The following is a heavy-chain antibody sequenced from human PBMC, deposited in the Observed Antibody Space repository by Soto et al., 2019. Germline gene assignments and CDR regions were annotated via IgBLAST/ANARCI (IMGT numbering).Heavy chain of an antibody. J-gene: IGHJ6*02. V-gene: IGHV3-48*01. CDR3: AKFQNCGGDCSYPYYYHSGLDV. CDR1: AFTLSRSS. CDR2: ISSSSSTI. Sequence: GQSLIVCFAASAFTLSRSSVNLVRQAPAKGLEWVSYISSSSSTIYYADSVKGRFTISRDNAKNSLYLQMNSLRAEDTAVYYCAKFQNCGGDCSYPYYYHSGLDVYGRGT. D-gene: IGHD2-21*02.